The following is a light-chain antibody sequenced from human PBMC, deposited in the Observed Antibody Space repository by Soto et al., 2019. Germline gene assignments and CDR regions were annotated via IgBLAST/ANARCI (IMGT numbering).Light chain of an antibody. Sequence: EIVLTQSPGTLSLSPGERATLSCRASQSVSSSYLAWYQQKPGQAPRLLINAASSRATGIPDRFSGSGSGTDFTLTISRLEPEDFAVYYCQQYGSSPRTFGQGTKLEIK. V-gene: IGKV3-20*01. CDR2: AAS. CDR3: QQYGSSPRT. J-gene: IGKJ2*01. CDR1: QSVSSSY.